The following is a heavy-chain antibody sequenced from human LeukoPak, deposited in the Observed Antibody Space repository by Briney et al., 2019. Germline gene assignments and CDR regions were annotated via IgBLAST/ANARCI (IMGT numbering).Heavy chain of an antibody. Sequence: GGSLRLSCAASAFTFSTFGMHWVRQAPGKGPEWVAVIWYDGSKKYYIDFAEGRFTISRDNSRNTLYLQMNSLRAEDTAVYYCARDKGHYGSYAFDIWGQGTMVTVSS. CDR3: ARDKGHYGSYAFDI. D-gene: IGHD3-10*01. CDR1: AFTFSTFG. J-gene: IGHJ3*02. CDR2: IWYDGSKK. V-gene: IGHV3-33*01.